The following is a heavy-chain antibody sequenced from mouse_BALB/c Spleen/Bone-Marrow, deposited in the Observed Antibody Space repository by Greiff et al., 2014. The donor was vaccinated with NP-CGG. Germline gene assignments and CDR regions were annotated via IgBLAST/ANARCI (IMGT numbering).Heavy chain of an antibody. J-gene: IGHJ2*01. V-gene: IGHV3-2*02. CDR3: ARYDYDGVDY. D-gene: IGHD2-4*01. CDR1: GYSITSDYV. Sequence: VQLQQSGPGLVKPSQSLSLTCTVTGYSITSDYVWNWIRQFPGNKLEWMSYISYSGNTSYNPSLKSRTTITRDTSKNQFFLQLNSVTTEDTATYYCARYDYDGVDYWGQGTTLTVSS. CDR2: ISYSGNT.